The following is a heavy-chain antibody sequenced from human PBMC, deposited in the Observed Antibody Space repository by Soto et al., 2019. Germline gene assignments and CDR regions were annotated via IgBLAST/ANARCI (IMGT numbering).Heavy chain of an antibody. J-gene: IGHJ1*01. D-gene: IGHD6-19*01. CDR3: ARVAGPVAGREYFQH. CDR1: GGTFSSYA. V-gene: IGHV1-69*13. Sequence: SVKVSCKASGGTFSSYAISWVRHAPGQGLEWMGGIIPIFGTANYAQKFQGRVTITADESTSTAYMELSSLRSEDTAVYYCARVAGPVAGREYFQHWGQGTLVTVSS. CDR2: IIPIFGTA.